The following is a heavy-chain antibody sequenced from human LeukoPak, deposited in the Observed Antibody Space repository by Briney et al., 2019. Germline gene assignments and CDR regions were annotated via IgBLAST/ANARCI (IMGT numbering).Heavy chain of an antibody. V-gene: IGHV3-21*01. Sequence: GGSLRLSCVASGFTFSNYWMHWVRQVPGKGLEWVSSISSSSSYIYYADSVKGRFTISRDNAKNSLYLQMNSLRAEDTAVYYCARDADYCSGGSCYVDYWGQGTLVTVSS. CDR2: ISSSSSYI. J-gene: IGHJ4*02. CDR1: GFTFSNYW. CDR3: ARDADYCSGGSCYVDY. D-gene: IGHD2-15*01.